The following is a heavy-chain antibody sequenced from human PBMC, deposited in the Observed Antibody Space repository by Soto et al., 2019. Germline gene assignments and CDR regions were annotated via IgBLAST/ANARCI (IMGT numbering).Heavy chain of an antibody. V-gene: IGHV1-18*01. CDR1: GYTLSSYG. CDR2: ISAYNGNT. Sequence: APAKVSCKASGYTLSSYGISWVRQDPGKGREGVGWISAYNGNTNYAQKLQGRVTMTTDTSTSTAYMELRSLRSDDTAVYYCARDGVVVPAAMGFDYYYYGMDVWGQGTTVTVSS. CDR3: ARDGVVVPAAMGFDYYYYGMDV. D-gene: IGHD2-2*01. J-gene: IGHJ6*02.